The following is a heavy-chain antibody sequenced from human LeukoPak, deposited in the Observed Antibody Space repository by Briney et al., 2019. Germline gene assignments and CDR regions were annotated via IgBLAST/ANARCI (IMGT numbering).Heavy chain of an antibody. J-gene: IGHJ4*02. CDR2: IYYSGST. Sequence: KPSETLSLTCTVSGGSISSYYWSWIRQPPGKGLEWVGYIYYSGSTNYNPSLKSRVTITLETSKNQLSLKLSSVAAADTTVYYCARARDYDPSAFDYWGQGTLVTVSS. V-gene: IGHV4-59*01. CDR3: ARARDYDPSAFDY. D-gene: IGHD5-12*01. CDR1: GGSISSYY.